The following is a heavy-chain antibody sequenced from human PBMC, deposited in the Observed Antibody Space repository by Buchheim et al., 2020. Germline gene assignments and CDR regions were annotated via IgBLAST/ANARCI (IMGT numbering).Heavy chain of an antibody. CDR3: ARGPRYYDSSGYYQPTTSLYWYFDL. J-gene: IGHJ2*01. D-gene: IGHD3-22*01. V-gene: IGHV4-34*01. CDR2: INHSGST. CDR1: GGSFSGYY. Sequence: QVQLQQWGAGLLKPSETLSLTCAVYGGSFSGYYCSWIRQPPGKGLEWIGEINHSGSTNYNPSLKSRVTISVDTSKNQFSLKLSSVTAADTAVYYCARGPRYYDSSGYYQPTTSLYWYFDLWGRGTL.